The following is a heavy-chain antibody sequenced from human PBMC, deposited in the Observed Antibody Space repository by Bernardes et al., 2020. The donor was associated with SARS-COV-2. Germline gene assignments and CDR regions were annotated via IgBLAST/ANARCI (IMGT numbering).Heavy chain of an antibody. CDR1: GITFSDYA. D-gene: IGHD2-8*02. CDR3: ARDTTVLARQSGMDV. J-gene: IGHJ6*02. Sequence: GGSLRLSCTASGITFSDYAMNWFRQAPGKGLEWVSYISDTSSHTYYADSVRGRFTISRDNAKNSLFLQMDSLRGDDTAVYYCARDTTVLARQSGMDVWGQGTTVTVSS. CDR2: ISDTSSHT. V-gene: IGHV3-21*01.